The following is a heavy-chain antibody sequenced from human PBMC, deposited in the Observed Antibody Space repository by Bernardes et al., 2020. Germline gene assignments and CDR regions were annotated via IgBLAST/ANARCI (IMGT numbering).Heavy chain of an antibody. V-gene: IGHV2-5*02. CDR3: ARRPSSSWSNPFDF. J-gene: IGHJ4*02. D-gene: IGHD6-13*01. CDR2: IYWDGDK. Sequence: SGATLLKPTQTLTLTCTFSGFSLTPSGAGVGWIRQPPGKVLEWLAIIYWDGDKRYSPSLKSRLTITRDTSKNQVVLTMTNMDPMDTATYYCARRPSSSWSNPFDFWGQGTLVTVSS. CDR1: GFSLTPSGAG.